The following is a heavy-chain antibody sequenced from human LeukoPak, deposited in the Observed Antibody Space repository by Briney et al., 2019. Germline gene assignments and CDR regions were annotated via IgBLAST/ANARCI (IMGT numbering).Heavy chain of an antibody. CDR2: ISAYNGNT. D-gene: IGHD6-19*01. CDR3: ARAIAVAGTGVDY. V-gene: IGHV1-18*01. J-gene: IGHJ4*02. CDR1: GYTFINYG. Sequence: ASVKVSCKASGYTFINYGISWVRQAPGQGLEWMGWISAYNGNTNYAQKLQGRVTMTTDTSTSTAYMELRSLRSDDTAVYYCARAIAVAGTGVDYWGQGTLVAVSS.